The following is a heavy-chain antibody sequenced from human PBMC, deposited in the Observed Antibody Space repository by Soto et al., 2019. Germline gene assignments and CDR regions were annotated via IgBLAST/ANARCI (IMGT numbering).Heavy chain of an antibody. CDR3: ARHKFGNPYYYYYMDV. CDR2: IYPGDSDT. V-gene: IGHV5-51*01. CDR1: GYSCACYW. J-gene: IGHJ6*03. Sequence: GESLKISCKGSGYSCACYWIGGVPQMPGKGLEWMGIIYPGDSDTRYSPSFQGQVTISADKSISTAYLQWSSLKASDTAMYYCARHKFGNPYYYYYMDVWGKGTTVTVSS. D-gene: IGHD3-10*01.